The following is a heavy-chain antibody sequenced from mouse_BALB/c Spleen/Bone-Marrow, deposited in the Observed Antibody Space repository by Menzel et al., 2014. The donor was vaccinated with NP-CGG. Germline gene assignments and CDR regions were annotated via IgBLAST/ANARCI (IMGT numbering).Heavy chain of an antibody. Sequence: QVQLQQSGPGLVAPSQSLSITCTVSGFSLSRYSVHWVRQPPGEGLEWLGVIWGGGNTDYSSALKSRLSITKDNSKSQVFLKMNSLQTDDTAMYYCARFITTGTMDCWGQGTSVTVSS. CDR3: ARFITTGTMDC. J-gene: IGHJ4*01. V-gene: IGHV2-6-4*01. CDR2: IWGGGNT. CDR1: GFSLSRYS. D-gene: IGHD1-1*01.